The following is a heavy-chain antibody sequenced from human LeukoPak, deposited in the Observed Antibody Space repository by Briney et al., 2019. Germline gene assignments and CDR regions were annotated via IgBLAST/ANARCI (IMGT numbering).Heavy chain of an antibody. J-gene: IGHJ4*02. D-gene: IGHD1-26*01. CDR3: ARALSGSYLDY. CDR2: IIPILGIA. V-gene: IGHV1-69*04. CDR1: GGTFSSYA. Sequence: SVKVSCKASGGTFSSYAISWVRQAPGQGLEWMGRIIPILGIANYAQKFQGRVTITADKSTSTAYMELSSLRSEDTAVCYCARALSGSYLDYWGQGTLVTVSS.